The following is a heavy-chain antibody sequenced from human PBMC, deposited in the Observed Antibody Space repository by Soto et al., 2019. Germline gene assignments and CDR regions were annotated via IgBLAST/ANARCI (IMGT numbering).Heavy chain of an antibody. CDR3: ARAMVRGVIISCAFDI. Sequence: LETLSLTCAVYGGSFSNYYWSWIRQPPGKGLEWIGEIHYNRNTNYNPSLKSRVTISMETSKNQFSLKLSSVTAADTAVYYCARAMVRGVIISCAFDIWGQGKMVTVS. V-gene: IGHV4-34*01. J-gene: IGHJ3*02. CDR1: GGSFSNYY. CDR2: IHYNRNT. D-gene: IGHD3-10*01.